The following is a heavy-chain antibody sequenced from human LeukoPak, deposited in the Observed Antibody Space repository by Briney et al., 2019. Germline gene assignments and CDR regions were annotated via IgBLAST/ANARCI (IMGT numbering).Heavy chain of an antibody. J-gene: IGHJ4*02. Sequence: PGGSLRLSCAASGFTFSSHEMNWARQAPGKGLEWVSYISSSGSTIYCADSVKGRFTISRDNAKNSLYLQMNSLRAEDTAVYYCARGSMVRGVILDYWGQGTLVTVSS. V-gene: IGHV3-48*03. CDR3: ARGSMVRGVILDY. CDR2: ISSSGSTI. D-gene: IGHD3-10*01. CDR1: GFTFSSHE.